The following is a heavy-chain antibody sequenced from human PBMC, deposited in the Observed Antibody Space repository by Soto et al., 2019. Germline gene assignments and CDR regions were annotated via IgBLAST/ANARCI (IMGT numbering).Heavy chain of an antibody. V-gene: IGHV4-34*01. CDR1: GGSFSGYY. D-gene: IGHD3-10*01. J-gene: IGHJ5*02. Sequence: SETLSLTCAVYGGSFSGYYWSWIRQPPGKGLEWIGEINHSGSTNYNPSLKSRVTISVDTSKNQFSLKLSSVTAADTAVYYCARVRGLLWFGELPYRRNNWFDPWGQGTLVTVSS. CDR2: INHSGST. CDR3: ARVRGLLWFGELPYRRNNWFDP.